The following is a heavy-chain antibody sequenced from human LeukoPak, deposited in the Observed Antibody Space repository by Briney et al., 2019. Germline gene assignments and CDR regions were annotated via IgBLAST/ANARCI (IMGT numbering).Heavy chain of an antibody. J-gene: IGHJ4*02. V-gene: IGHV4-39*01. CDR2: IYYSGST. CDR1: GGSISSSSYS. CDR3: ARSSGWYYFDY. Sequence: PSETLSLTCTVSGGSISSSSYSWGWIRQPPGKGLEWIGSIYYSGSTYYNLSLKSRVTISVDTSKNQFSLKLSSVTAADTAVYYCARSSGWYYFDYWGQGTLVTVSS. D-gene: IGHD6-19*01.